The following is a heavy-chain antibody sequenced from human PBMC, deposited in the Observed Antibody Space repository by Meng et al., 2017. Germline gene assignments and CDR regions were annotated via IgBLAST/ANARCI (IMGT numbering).Heavy chain of an antibody. CDR3: ARGGTRRSGYRGKNLTVNWFDP. CDR1: GGSFSGYD. J-gene: IGHJ5*02. Sequence: AETLSLTCAVYGGSFSGYDWSWIRQPPGKGLEWIGEINHSGSTDYNPSLKSRVTMSVDPSKNQFSLKLSSVTAADTAVYYCARGGTRRSGYRGKNLTVNWFDPWGQGTLVTVSS. V-gene: IGHV4-34*01. D-gene: IGHD5-12*01. CDR2: INHSGST.